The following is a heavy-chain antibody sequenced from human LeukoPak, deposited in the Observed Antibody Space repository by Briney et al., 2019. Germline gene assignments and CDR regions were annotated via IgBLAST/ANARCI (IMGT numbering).Heavy chain of an antibody. CDR2: ISWNSGSI. J-gene: IGHJ4*02. CDR3: VRSGSSSVIFDL. Sequence: PGGSLRLSCAASGFTFDDYAMHWVRQAPGKGLEWVSGISWNSGSIGYADSVKGRFTISRDNAKNSLSLQMNSLRVEDTAVYYCVRSGSSSVIFDLWGQGTLVTVSS. V-gene: IGHV3-9*01. CDR1: GFTFDDYA. D-gene: IGHD6-6*01.